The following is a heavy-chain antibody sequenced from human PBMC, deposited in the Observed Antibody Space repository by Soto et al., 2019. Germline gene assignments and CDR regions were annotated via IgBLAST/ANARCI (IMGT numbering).Heavy chain of an antibody. V-gene: IGHV4-59*01. CDR3: ASGPTVVAAGGHSSYAMDV. CDR2: IYYSGSA. CDR1: RGSISRYY. Sequence: PSETLSLTCTVARGSISRYYRCSIRQPPGKELQSIGYIYYSGSANYNPSLNSRGTMSVDTSKNQFSLKLSSVTAADTAVYSCASGPTVVAAGGHSSYAMDVSCQGT. J-gene: IGHJ6*02. D-gene: IGHD4-17*01.